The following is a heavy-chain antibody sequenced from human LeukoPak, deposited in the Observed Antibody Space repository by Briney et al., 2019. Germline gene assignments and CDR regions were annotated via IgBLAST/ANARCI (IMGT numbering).Heavy chain of an antibody. D-gene: IGHD1-26*01. CDR2: IHHSGST. CDR1: GGSISSSNW. J-gene: IGHJ4*02. Sequence: PSETLSLTSAVSGGSISSSNWWSWVRQPPGKGLEWIGEIHHSGSTNYNPSLKSRVTISVDKSKNQFSLKLSSVTAADTAVYYCARVNSGSYYTFDYWGQGTLVTVSS. V-gene: IGHV4-4*02. CDR3: ARVNSGSYYTFDY.